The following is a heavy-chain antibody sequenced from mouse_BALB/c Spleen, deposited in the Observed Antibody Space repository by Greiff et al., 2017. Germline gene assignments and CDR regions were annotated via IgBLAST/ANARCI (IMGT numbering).Heavy chain of an antibody. J-gene: IGHJ3*01. CDR2: ISSGGSYT. V-gene: IGHV5-9-4*01. CDR1: GFTFSSYA. Sequence: EVKLVESGGGLVKPGGSLKLSCAASGFTFSSYAMSWVRQSPEKRLEWVAEISSGGSYTYYPDTVTGRFTISRDNAKNTLYLEMSSLRSEDTAMYYCARGGSVFAYWGQGTLVTVSA. CDR3: ARGGSVFAY.